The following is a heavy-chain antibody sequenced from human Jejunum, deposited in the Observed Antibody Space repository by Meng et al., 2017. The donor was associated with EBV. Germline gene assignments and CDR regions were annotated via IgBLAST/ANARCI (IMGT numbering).Heavy chain of an antibody. CDR1: GGSIKSKNW. Sequence: QVQLQESGPGLVQPSGTLSLTCTVSGGSIKSKNWWHWVRQAPGKGLEWIGEIDHSGSTHYNPSLKSRVTISLGTSMNQFSLELTSPTAADTAVYYCARDSQYLARGYFDHWGQGALVTVSS. CDR2: IDHSGST. D-gene: IGHD2/OR15-2a*01. J-gene: IGHJ4*02. V-gene: IGHV4-4*02. CDR3: ARDSQYLARGYFDH.